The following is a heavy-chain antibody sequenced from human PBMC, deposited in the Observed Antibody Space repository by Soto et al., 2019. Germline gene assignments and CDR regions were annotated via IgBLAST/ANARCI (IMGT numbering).Heavy chain of an antibody. CDR2: ITSSGGST. Sequence: GGSLRLSCAASGFIFSDYAMTWVRQAPGKGLEWVSSITSSGGSTYYADSVEGRLTVARDNSKNTLYLQMNSLRAEDTAVYYCAKDQWLAPKTNWFDPWGQGTLVTVSS. CDR3: AKDQWLAPKTNWFDP. J-gene: IGHJ5*02. D-gene: IGHD6-19*01. V-gene: IGHV3-23*01. CDR1: GFIFSDYA.